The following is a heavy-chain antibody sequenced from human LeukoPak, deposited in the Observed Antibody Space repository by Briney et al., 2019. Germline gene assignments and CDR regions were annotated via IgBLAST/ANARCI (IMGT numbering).Heavy chain of an antibody. CDR2: IIPIFGTA. Sequence: EASVKVSCKASGGTLSSYAISWVRQAPGQGLEWMGGIIPIFGTANYAQKFQGRVTITADESTSTAYMELSSLRSEDTAVYYCARSGGNSMFDYWGQGTLVTVSS. CDR1: GGTLSSYA. D-gene: IGHD4-23*01. V-gene: IGHV1-69*13. J-gene: IGHJ4*02. CDR3: ARSGGNSMFDY.